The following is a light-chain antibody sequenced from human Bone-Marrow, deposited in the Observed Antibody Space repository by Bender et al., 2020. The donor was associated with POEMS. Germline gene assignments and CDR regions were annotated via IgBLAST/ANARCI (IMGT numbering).Light chain of an antibody. CDR1: SSDVGGYNS. V-gene: IGLV2-8*01. CDR3: SSSAGNNNVL. Sequence: QSALTQPPSASGSPGQPVTISCSGTSSDVGGYNSVSWYQHHPGKAPKLIIYEVTRRPSGVPDRFSGSKSGNTASLTVSGLQTEDEADYYCSSSAGNNNVLFGGGTKLTVL. J-gene: IGLJ2*01. CDR2: EVT.